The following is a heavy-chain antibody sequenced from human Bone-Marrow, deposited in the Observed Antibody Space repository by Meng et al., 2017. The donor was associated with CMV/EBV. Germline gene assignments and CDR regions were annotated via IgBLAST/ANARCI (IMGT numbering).Heavy chain of an antibody. J-gene: IGHJ6*02. V-gene: IGHV1-69*02. CDR3: ARIVVPAARVSYYYYGMDV. CDR2: IIPILGIA. D-gene: IGHD2-2*01. CDR1: GGTFSSYT. Sequence: SVKVSCKASGGTFSSYTISWVRQAPGQGLEWMGRIIPILGIANYAQKFQGRVTITADKSTSTAYMELSSLRSEDTAVYYCARIVVPAARVSYYYYGMDVWGRGTTDTVTS.